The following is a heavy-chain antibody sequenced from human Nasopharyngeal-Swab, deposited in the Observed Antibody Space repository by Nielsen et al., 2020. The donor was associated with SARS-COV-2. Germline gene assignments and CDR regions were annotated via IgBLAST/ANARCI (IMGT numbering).Heavy chain of an antibody. CDR1: GFTFSSYA. D-gene: IGHD2-15*01. Sequence: GGSLRLSCAAPGFTFSSYAMHWVRQAPGKGLEWVAVISYDGSNKYYADSAKGRFTISRDNSKNTLYLQMNSLRAEDTAVYYCARDGGGWFDPWGQGTLVTVSS. CDR3: ARDGGGWFDP. J-gene: IGHJ5*02. V-gene: IGHV3-30*04. CDR2: ISYDGSNK.